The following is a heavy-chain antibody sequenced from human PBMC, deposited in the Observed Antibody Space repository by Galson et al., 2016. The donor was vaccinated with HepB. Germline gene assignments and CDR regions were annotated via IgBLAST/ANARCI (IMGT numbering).Heavy chain of an antibody. CDR1: GFTFKNYW. D-gene: IGHD3-16*02. CDR2: IKEDGSDK. CDR3: AADYHDTYFDP. Sequence: SLRLSCAASGFTFKNYWMTWVRQAPGRGLEWVANIKEDGSDKHYVDSVRGRFTISRDNAKNSVYLQLNSLRADDTAVYYCAADYHDTYFDPWGQGTLVTVSS. J-gene: IGHJ5*02. V-gene: IGHV3-7*02.